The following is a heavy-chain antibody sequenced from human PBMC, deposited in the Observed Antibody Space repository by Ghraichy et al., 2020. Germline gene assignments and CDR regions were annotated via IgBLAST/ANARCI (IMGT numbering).Heavy chain of an antibody. Sequence: SETLSLTCAVSGGSISSSNWWSWVHQPPGKGLEWIGEIYHSGSTNYNPSLKSRVTISVDKSKNQFSLKLSSVTAADTAVYYCARETVFTIAAAGTVAPGAKLFDYWGQGTLVTVSS. D-gene: IGHD6-13*01. J-gene: IGHJ4*02. CDR3: ARETVFTIAAAGTVAPGAKLFDY. CDR1: GGSISSSNW. V-gene: IGHV4-4*02. CDR2: IYHSGST.